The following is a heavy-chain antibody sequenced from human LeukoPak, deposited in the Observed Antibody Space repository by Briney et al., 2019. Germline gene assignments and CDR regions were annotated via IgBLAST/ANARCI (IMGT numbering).Heavy chain of an antibody. CDR3: ARVPPVYDSGNYYKGTHFDY. D-gene: IGHD3-10*01. V-gene: IGHV4-39*07. CDR1: GGFLTTNNYY. Sequence: PSQTLSLTCTVSGGFLTTNNYYWGWIRQPPGKGLEWIGNIYFSGNTYYNPSLKSRVAISVDTFKNQFSLSLDSVTAADTAVYYCARVPPVYDSGNYYKGTHFDYWGQGTLVTVSS. J-gene: IGHJ4*02. CDR2: IYFSGNT.